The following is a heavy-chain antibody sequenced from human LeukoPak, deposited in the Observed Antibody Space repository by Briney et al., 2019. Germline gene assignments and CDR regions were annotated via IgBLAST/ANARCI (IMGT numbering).Heavy chain of an antibody. Sequence: GGSLRLSCAASGFTFSSYWMSWVRQAPGKGLEWVSSISSSSYIYYADSVKGRFTISRDNAKNSLYLQMNSLRAEDTAVYYCARVGISTMIVAPHYYYYYGMDVWGQGTTVTVSS. CDR3: ARVGISTMIVAPHYYYYYGMDV. D-gene: IGHD3-22*01. J-gene: IGHJ6*02. CDR1: GFTFSSYW. V-gene: IGHV3-21*01. CDR2: ISSSSYI.